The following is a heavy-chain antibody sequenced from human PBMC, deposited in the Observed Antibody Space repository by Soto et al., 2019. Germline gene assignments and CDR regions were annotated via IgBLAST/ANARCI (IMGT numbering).Heavy chain of an antibody. CDR3: AKDSPLAGTIDY. Sequence: GGSPRLSCAASGFTFSSYGMHWVRQAPGKGLEWVAVISYDGSNKYYADSVKGRFTISRDNSKNTLYLQMNSLRAEDTAVYYCAKDSPLAGTIDYWGQGTLVTVSS. V-gene: IGHV3-30*18. CDR1: GFTFSSYG. J-gene: IGHJ4*02. D-gene: IGHD6-13*01. CDR2: ISYDGSNK.